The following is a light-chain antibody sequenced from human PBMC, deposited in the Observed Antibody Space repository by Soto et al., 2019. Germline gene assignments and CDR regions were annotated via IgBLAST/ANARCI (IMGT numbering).Light chain of an antibody. J-gene: IGKJ4*01. CDR2: AAS. CDR3: QRYNNWPLT. Sequence: DIPMTQSPSSLSASVGDRVTMTCRASQGISSWLAWYQQKPEKAPKSLIYAASSLQSGVPARFSGSGSGTEFTLTINGLQSEDFAVYYCQRYNNWPLTFGGGTKGDIK. V-gene: IGKV1D-16*01. CDR1: QGISSW.